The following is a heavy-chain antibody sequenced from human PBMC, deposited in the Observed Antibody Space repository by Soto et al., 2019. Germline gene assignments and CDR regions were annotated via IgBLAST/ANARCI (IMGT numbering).Heavy chain of an antibody. J-gene: IGHJ5*02. Sequence: ASVNVSCKASGYTFTSYGISWVRQAPGQGLEWMGWISAYNGNTNYAQKLQGRVTMTTDTSTSTAYMELRSLRSDDTAVYYCARVIYRTTTPHNWFDPWGQGTLVTVSS. D-gene: IGHD4-17*01. V-gene: IGHV1-18*01. CDR2: ISAYNGNT. CDR1: GYTFTSYG. CDR3: ARVIYRTTTPHNWFDP.